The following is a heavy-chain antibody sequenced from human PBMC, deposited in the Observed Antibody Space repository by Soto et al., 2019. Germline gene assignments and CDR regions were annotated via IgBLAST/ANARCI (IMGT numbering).Heavy chain of an antibody. CDR2: IIPIFGTS. J-gene: IGHJ4*02. Sequence: QVRLVQSGAEVKKPGSSVKVSCKASGGTFSSYALSWVRQAPGQGLEWMGGIIPIFGTSNYAQKFQGRVTITANKSTSTAYMELSSQRAETTAVYYCASAARSSGSSPANYWGQGTLVTV. CDR3: ASAARSSGSSPANY. CDR1: GGTFSSYA. V-gene: IGHV1-69*06. D-gene: IGHD6-19*01.